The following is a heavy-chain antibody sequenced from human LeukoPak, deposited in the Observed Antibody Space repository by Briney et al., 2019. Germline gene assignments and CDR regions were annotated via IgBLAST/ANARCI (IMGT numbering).Heavy chain of an antibody. CDR3: AKAGAFNGGFWSGYYPRVAEYFQP. J-gene: IGHJ1*01. CDR2: ISWNSGSI. CDR1: GFTFDDYA. D-gene: IGHD3-3*01. V-gene: IGHV3-9*01. Sequence: PGGSLRLSCAASGFTFDDYAMHWVRQAPGKGLEWVSGISWNSGSIGYADSVKGRFTISRDNAKNSLYLQMNSLRAEDTALYYCAKAGAFNGGFWSGYYPRVAEYFQPWGQGTLVTVS.